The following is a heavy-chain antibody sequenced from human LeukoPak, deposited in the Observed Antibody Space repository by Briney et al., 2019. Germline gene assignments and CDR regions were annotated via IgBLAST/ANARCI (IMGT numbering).Heavy chain of an antibody. V-gene: IGHV4-34*01. CDR1: GGSFSGYY. CDR2: INHSGST. CDR3: ARVEDDAFGI. Sequence: PSETLSLTCAVYGGSFSGYYWSWIRQPPGKGLEWIGEINHSGSTNYNPSLKSRVTISVDTSKNQFSLKLSSVTAADTAVYYCARVEDDAFGIWGQGTMVTVSS. J-gene: IGHJ3*02.